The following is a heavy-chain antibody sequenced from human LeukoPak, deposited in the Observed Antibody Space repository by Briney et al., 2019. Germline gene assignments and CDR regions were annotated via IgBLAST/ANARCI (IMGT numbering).Heavy chain of an antibody. CDR3: ARGGDILTGYYNIRAFDI. J-gene: IGHJ3*02. Sequence: GSEKYYVHSVKGRFTISRDNAKNSLYLQMSSLRAEDTAVYYCARGGDILTGYYNIRAFDIWGQGTMVTVSS. D-gene: IGHD3-9*01. V-gene: IGHV3-7*03. CDR2: GSEK.